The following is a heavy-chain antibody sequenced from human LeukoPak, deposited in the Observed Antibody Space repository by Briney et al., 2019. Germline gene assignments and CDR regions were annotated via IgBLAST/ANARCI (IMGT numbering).Heavy chain of an antibody. D-gene: IGHD7-27*01. J-gene: IGHJ4*02. CDR3: ARDAMGTPSTGEEDVEFDY. CDR1: GFTFSSYG. Sequence: PGGSLRLSCAAPGFTFSSYGMHWVRQAPGKGLEWVAYIRYDGSNKYYADSVKGRFTISRDNSKNTLYLQMNSLRAEDTAVYYCARDAMGTPSTGEEDVEFDYWGQGTLVTVPS. V-gene: IGHV3-30*02. CDR2: IRYDGSNK.